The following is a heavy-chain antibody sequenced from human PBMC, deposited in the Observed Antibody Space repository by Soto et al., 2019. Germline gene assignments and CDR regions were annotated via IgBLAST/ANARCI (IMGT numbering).Heavy chain of an antibody. CDR3: ARVFSSGSGWMYYFDF. D-gene: IGHD6-25*01. V-gene: IGHV4-4*02. CDR2: IFHTGGT. Sequence: QVQLQESGPGLVKPSETLSLTCTVSSDSIAGGNWWSWVRQPPGMGLEWIGEIFHTGGTNYNAALKSRVTMEVDKSKNQFSLKLISATAADTAVYYCARVFSSGSGWMYYFDFWGQGTLVSVSS. J-gene: IGHJ4*02. CDR1: SDSIAGGNW.